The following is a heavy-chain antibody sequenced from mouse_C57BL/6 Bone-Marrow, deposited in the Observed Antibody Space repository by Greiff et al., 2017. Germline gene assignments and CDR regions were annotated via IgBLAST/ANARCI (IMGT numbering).Heavy chain of an antibody. CDR2: ISSGSSTI. CDR3: ARRITAFKDAMDY. J-gene: IGHJ4*01. V-gene: IGHV5-17*01. Sequence: VESGGGLVKPGGSLTLSCAASGFTFSDYGMHWVRQAPEKGLEWVAYISSGSSTIYYADTVKGRFTISRDNAKNTLCLQMTSLRSEDTAMYYCARRITAFKDAMDYRGQETSVTVSS. CDR1: GFTFSDYG. D-gene: IGHD2-4*01.